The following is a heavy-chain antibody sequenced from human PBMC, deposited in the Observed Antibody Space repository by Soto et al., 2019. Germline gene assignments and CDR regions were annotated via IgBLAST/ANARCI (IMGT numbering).Heavy chain of an antibody. Sequence: EVRLVESGGGLVQPGRSLRLSCAASGFTFDDYAMHWVRQAPGKGLEWVSGISWNSGSIGYADSVKGRFTISRDNAKNSLYLQMNSLRSEDTALYYCAKDRRSGWHDMAGVGYWGQGTLVTVSS. J-gene: IGHJ4*02. CDR2: ISWNSGSI. CDR1: GFTFDDYA. CDR3: AKDRRSGWHDMAGVGY. D-gene: IGHD6-19*01. V-gene: IGHV3-9*01.